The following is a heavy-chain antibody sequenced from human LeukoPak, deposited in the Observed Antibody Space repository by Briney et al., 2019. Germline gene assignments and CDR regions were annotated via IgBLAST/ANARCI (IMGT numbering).Heavy chain of an antibody. CDR2: IPDDGSET. Sequence: PGGSXRLSCAASGFNFSIHWMTWVRQAPGKXLEWVANIPDDGSETNYVDSVKGRFIISRDNAKNLLSLQMSSLREEDTALYYCARGWAAIPDWGQGTLVTVSS. V-gene: IGHV3-7*01. D-gene: IGHD2-15*01. CDR1: GFNFSIHW. J-gene: IGHJ1*01. CDR3: ARGWAAIPD.